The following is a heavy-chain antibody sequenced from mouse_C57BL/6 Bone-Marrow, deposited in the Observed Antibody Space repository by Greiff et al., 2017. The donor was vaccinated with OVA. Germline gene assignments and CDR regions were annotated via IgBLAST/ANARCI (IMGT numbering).Heavy chain of an antibody. CDR1: GYTFTDYY. J-gene: IGHJ4*01. D-gene: IGHD2-14*01. CDR2: INPYNGGT. V-gene: IGHV1-19*01. Sequence: VQLQQSGPVLVKPGASVKMSCKASGYTFTDYYMNWVKQSHGKSLEWIGVINPYNGGTSYNQKFKGKATLTVDKSSSTAYMELNSLTSEDSAVYYCARWGTPMGYWGQGTSVTVSS. CDR3: ARWGTPMGY.